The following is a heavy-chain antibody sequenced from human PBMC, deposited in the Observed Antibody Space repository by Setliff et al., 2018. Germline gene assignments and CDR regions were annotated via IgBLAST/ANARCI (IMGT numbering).Heavy chain of an antibody. CDR3: ARAPSVELVTIRTNSWFTY. CDR2: INVYNGGT. J-gene: IGHJ4*02. Sequence: ASVKVSCKASGYTFTGYYMHWVRQAPGQGLEWVGWINVYNGGTNYAQKFQGRVTLTTDTSTSTAYMELRSLTSDDSAFYYCARAPSVELVTIRTNSWFTYWGQGTLVTVSS. CDR1: GYTFTGYY. D-gene: IGHD5-18*01. V-gene: IGHV1-18*04.